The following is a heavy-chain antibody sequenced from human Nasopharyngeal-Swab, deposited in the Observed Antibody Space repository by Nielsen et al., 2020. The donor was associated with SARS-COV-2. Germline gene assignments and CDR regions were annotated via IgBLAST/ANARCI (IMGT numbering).Heavy chain of an antibody. CDR1: GGTFRSQG. Sequence: SVTVSCKASGGTFRSQGISWVRQAPGQGLAWMGRIIPMRGIANYAQKFQGRVTITADKSTSTVYMDLSSLRSEDTAVYYCARGPDPALKFDPWGQGTLVAVSS. CDR3: ARGPDPALKFDP. J-gene: IGHJ5*02. V-gene: IGHV1-69*04. D-gene: IGHD5-18*01. CDR2: IIPMRGIA.